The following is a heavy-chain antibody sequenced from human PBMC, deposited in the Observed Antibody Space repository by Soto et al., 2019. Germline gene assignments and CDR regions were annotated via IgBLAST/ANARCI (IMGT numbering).Heavy chain of an antibody. Sequence: GGSLRLSCVVSGFSFSSYAMSWVRQAPGEGLEWVSVISGSDGSTYYADSVKGRFTISRDDSKNTLYLQMNSLRAEDTAVYYCARDRERDAWYEDYWGQGTLATVSS. CDR3: ARDRERDAWYEDY. D-gene: IGHD6-13*01. CDR1: GFSFSSYA. J-gene: IGHJ4*02. CDR2: ISGSDGST. V-gene: IGHV3-23*01.